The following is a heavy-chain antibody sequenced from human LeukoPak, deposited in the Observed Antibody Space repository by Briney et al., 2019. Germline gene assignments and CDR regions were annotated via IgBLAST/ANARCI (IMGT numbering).Heavy chain of an antibody. Sequence: SETLSLTCTVSGYSISSGYYWGWIRQPPGKGLEWIGSIYHSGSTYYNPSLKSRVTISVDTSKNQFSLKLSSVTAADTAVYYCARAVAYFDYWGQGTLVTVSS. CDR3: ARAVAYFDY. V-gene: IGHV4-38-2*02. D-gene: IGHD6-19*01. CDR1: GYSISSGYY. CDR2: IYHSGST. J-gene: IGHJ4*02.